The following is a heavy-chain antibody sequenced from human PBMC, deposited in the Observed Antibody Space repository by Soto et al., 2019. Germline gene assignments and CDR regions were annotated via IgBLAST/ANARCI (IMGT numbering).Heavy chain of an antibody. V-gene: IGHV4-31*03. Sequence: LSETLSLTCTVSRDFIIIGGYYWSWIRQDPGKGLEWIGYIYYSGNTRYHPSLKSRVTISVDTSKNQFSLNLTSVTAADTAMYFCARDSVVVGARYFDSWGQGILVTVSS. CDR3: ARDSVVVGARYFDS. D-gene: IGHD2-15*01. CDR2: IYYSGNT. J-gene: IGHJ4*02. CDR1: RDFIIIGGYY.